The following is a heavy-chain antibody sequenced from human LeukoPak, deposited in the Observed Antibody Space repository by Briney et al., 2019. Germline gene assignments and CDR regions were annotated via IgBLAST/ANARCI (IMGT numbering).Heavy chain of an antibody. V-gene: IGHV4-39*01. Sequence: SETLSLTCTVSGGSISSYYWSWIRQPPGKGLEWIGSIYYSGSTYYNPSLKSRVTISVDTSKNQFSLKLSSVTAADTAVYYCARLDYSNYVPQYWGQGTLVTVSS. CDR2: IYYSGST. D-gene: IGHD4-11*01. CDR1: GGSISSYY. CDR3: ARLDYSNYVPQY. J-gene: IGHJ4*02.